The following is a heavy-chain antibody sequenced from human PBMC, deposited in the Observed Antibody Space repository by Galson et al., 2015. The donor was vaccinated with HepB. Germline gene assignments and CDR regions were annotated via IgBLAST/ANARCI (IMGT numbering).Heavy chain of an antibody. CDR2: IDWDDDK. CDR1: GFSLSTSGMC. Sequence: PALVKPTQTLTLTCTFSGFSLSTSGMCVSWIRQPPGKALEWLARIDWDDDKYYSTSLKTRLTISKDTSKNQVVLTMTNMDPVDTATYYCARIRVFYGSGSDFDYWGQGTLVTVSS. D-gene: IGHD3-10*01. V-gene: IGHV2-70*11. J-gene: IGHJ4*02. CDR3: ARIRVFYGSGSDFDY.